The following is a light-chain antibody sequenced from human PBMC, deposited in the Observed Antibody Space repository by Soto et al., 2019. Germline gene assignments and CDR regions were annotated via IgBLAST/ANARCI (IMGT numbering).Light chain of an antibody. J-gene: IGKJ2*01. CDR1: QSINTY. CDR2: SAS. Sequence: DIQMPQSPSSLSASVGDRVTITCRASQSINTYLSWYQQKPGKAPKLLIYSASTLQSGVPSRFSGSGSGTDFTITINSLQPEDFATYFCQQSYVSYTFGQGTNLEIK. CDR3: QQSYVSYT. V-gene: IGKV1-39*01.